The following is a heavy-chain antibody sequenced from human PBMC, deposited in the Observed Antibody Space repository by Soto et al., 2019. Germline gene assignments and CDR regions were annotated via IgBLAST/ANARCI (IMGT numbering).Heavy chain of an antibody. D-gene: IGHD1-26*01. Sequence: ASVKVSCKASGYTFTSYAMHWVRQDPGQRLEWMGWINAGNGNTKYSQKFQGRVTITRDTSASTAYMELSSLRSEDTAVYYCARGFGKVGATFDYWGQGTLVTVSS. CDR1: GYTFTSYA. V-gene: IGHV1-3*01. J-gene: IGHJ4*02. CDR2: INAGNGNT. CDR3: ARGFGKVGATFDY.